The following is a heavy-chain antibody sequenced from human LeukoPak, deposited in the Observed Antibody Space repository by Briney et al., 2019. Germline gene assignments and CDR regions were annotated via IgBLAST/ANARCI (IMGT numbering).Heavy chain of an antibody. CDR1: GYSFTNYW. J-gene: IGHJ4*02. D-gene: IGHD6-19*01. CDR3: ARRRGDTVAGPDY. CDR2: IHPGDSNT. Sequence: GASLQISCQGSGYSFTNYWIVWVRQLPGQGLEYMGIIHPGDSNTKYSPSFEGQVIISVDKSISTAYLQWSSLKASDSAIYYCARRRGDTVAGPDYWGQGTLVTVSS. V-gene: IGHV5-51*01.